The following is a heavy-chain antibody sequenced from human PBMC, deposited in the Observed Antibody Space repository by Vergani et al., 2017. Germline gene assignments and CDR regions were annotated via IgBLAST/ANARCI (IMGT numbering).Heavy chain of an antibody. D-gene: IGHD3-9*01. J-gene: IGHJ6*02. CDR2: ISYDGSNK. CDR3: AKGEDILTGYGAAIYYYGMDV. CDR1: GFTFSSYG. Sequence: VQLVESGGGLVKPGGSLRLSCAASGFTFSSYGMHWVRQAPGKGLEWVAVISYDGSNKYYADSVKGRFTISRDNSKNTLYLQMNSLRAEDTAVYYRAKGEDILTGYGAAIYYYGMDVWGQGTTVTVSS. V-gene: IGHV3-30*18.